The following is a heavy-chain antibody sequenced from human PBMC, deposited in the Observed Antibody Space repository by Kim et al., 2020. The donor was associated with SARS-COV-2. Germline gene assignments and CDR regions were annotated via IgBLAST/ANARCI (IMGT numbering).Heavy chain of an antibody. Sequence: GGSLRLSCAASGFTFSSYAMSWVRQAPGKGLEWVSVIYSGGSSTYYADSVKGRFTISRDNSKNTLYLQMNSLRAEDTAVYYCAKGFGSGSYYNALEDNWFDPWGQGTLVTVSS. J-gene: IGHJ5*02. V-gene: IGHV3-23*03. CDR1: GFTFSSYA. CDR2: IYSGGSST. CDR3: AKGFGSGSYYNALEDNWFDP. D-gene: IGHD3-10*01.